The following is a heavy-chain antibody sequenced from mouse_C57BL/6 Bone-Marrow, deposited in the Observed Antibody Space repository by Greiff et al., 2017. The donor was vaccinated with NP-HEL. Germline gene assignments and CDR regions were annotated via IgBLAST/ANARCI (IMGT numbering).Heavy chain of an antibody. CDR3: ARRTVVDY. CDR2: IYPGDGDT. Sequence: QVQLQQSGPELVKPGASVKISCKASGYAFSSSWMNWVKQRPGKGLEWIGRIYPGDGDTNYNGKFKGKATLTADKSSSTAYMQLSSLTSEDSAVYFCARRTVVDYWGQGTTLTVSS. J-gene: IGHJ2*01. V-gene: IGHV1-82*01. D-gene: IGHD1-1*01. CDR1: GYAFSSSW.